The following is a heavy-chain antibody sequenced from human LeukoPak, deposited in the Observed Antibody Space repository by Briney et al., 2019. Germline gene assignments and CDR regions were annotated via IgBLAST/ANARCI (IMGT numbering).Heavy chain of an antibody. CDR1: GFSLSTSGVG. CDR3: AHRRLYCSSTSCHNWFDP. J-gene: IGHJ5*02. D-gene: IGHD2-2*01. CDR2: IYWDDDK. V-gene: IGHV2-5*02. Sequence: ECGPTLVNPTQTLTLTCTFSGFSLSTSGVGVGWIRQPPGKALEWLALIYWDDDKRYSPSLKSRLTITKDTSKNQVVLTMTNMDPVDTATYYCAHRRLYCSSTSCHNWFDPWGQGTLVTVSS.